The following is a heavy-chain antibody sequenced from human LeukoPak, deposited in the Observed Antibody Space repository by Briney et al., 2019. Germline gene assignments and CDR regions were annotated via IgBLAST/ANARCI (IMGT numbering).Heavy chain of an antibody. J-gene: IGHJ6*02. CDR1: GITVSSNH. Sequence: GGSLRLSCAASGITVSSNHMSWVRQAPGKGLEWVSVIYSGGSTYYADSVKGRFTISRDNSKNSLYLQMNSLRAEDTAVYCCAHYGDYFNYYYGMDVWGQGTSVTVSS. CDR2: IYSGGST. CDR3: AHYGDYFNYYYGMDV. V-gene: IGHV3-66*01. D-gene: IGHD4-17*01.